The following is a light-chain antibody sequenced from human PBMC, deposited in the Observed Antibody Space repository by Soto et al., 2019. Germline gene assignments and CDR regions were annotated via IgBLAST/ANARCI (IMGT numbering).Light chain of an antibody. V-gene: IGKV3D-20*02. CDR3: QQRSNWLT. J-gene: IGKJ4*01. Sequence: EIVLTQSPGTLSLSPGERATLSCRASQSVSSSYLAWYQQKPGQAPRLLIYGASSRATGIPDRFSGSGSGTDFTLTISSLEPEDFAVYYCQQRSNWLTFGGGTKVAIK. CDR2: GAS. CDR1: QSVSSSY.